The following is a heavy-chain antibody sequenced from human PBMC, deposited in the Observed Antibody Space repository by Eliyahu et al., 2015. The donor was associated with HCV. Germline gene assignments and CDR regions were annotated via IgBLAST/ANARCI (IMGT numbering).Heavy chain of an antibody. CDR3: AKPRNMITFGGPFDY. Sequence: EVQLVESGGGLVQPGRSLRLSCXASGFTFDDYAMDWVRQAPGKGLGWVSGISWNSGSIGYADSVKGRFTISRDNAKNSLYLQMNSLRAEDTALYYCAKPRNMITFGGPFDYWGQGTLVTVSS. J-gene: IGHJ4*02. D-gene: IGHD3-16*01. V-gene: IGHV3-9*01. CDR1: GFTFDDYA. CDR2: ISWNSGSI.